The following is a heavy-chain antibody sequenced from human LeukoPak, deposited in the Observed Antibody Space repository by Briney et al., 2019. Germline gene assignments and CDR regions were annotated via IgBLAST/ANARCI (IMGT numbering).Heavy chain of an antibody. CDR1: GGSFSGYY. Sequence: PSETLSLTCAVYGGSFSGYYWSWIRQPPGKGLEWIGEINHSGSTNYNPSLKSRVTISVDTSKNQFSLKLSSVTAADTAVYYCARVSIVGASWFDPWGQGTLVTVSS. J-gene: IGHJ5*02. CDR3: ARVSIVGASWFDP. D-gene: IGHD1-26*01. V-gene: IGHV4-34*01. CDR2: INHSGST.